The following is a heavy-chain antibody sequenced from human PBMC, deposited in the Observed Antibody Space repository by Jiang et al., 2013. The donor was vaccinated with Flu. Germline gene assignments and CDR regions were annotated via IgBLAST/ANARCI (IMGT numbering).Heavy chain of an antibody. D-gene: IGHD2-2*01. J-gene: IGHJ4*02. CDR2: ITPNTGDT. Sequence: GAEVKKPGASVKVSCKASGYSITDYYMHWVRQAPGQGLEWMAWITPNTGDTNYAQKFQGRVTMTWDTSINTAYIELNGLRSDDTAMYYCARDGPGRENFDYWGQGTLVTVSS. V-gene: IGHV1-2*02. CDR1: GYSITDYY. CDR3: ARDGPGRENFDY.